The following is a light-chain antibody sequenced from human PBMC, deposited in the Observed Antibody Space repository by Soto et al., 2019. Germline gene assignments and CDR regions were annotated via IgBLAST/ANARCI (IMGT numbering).Light chain of an antibody. V-gene: IGLV2-14*03. CDR1: SSDVGGYNY. CDR3: NSYTSSSTLV. CDR2: DVT. Sequence: QAVVTQPASVSGSPGQSLTISCTGTSSDVGGYNYVSWYQQHTGKAPKLMIYDVTNRPSGVSNRFSGSKSGNTASLTISGRQAEDEADYYCNSYTSSSTLVFGGGTKVTV. J-gene: IGLJ3*02.